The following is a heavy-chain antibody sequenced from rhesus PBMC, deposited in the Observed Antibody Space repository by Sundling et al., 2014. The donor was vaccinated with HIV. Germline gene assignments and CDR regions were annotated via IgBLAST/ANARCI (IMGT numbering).Heavy chain of an antibody. Sequence: QVQLVQSGAEVKKPGASVKVSCKASGFTFGSYAINWVRQAPGQGLEWMGVIIPLVGITNYAEKFQGRVTIIADTSTSTAYMELNSLRSEDTAVYYCARGGYYFDSGYLHGERTLYSWGRGSPGHRLL. J-gene: IGHJ4*01. CDR3: ARGGYYFDSGYLHGERTLYS. CDR2: IIPLVGIT. V-gene: IGHV1-198*02. D-gene: IGHD3-28*01. CDR1: GFTFGSYA.